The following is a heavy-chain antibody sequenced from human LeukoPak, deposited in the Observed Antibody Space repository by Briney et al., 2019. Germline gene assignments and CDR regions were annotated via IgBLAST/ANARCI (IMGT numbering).Heavy chain of an antibody. Sequence: PGGSLRLSCAASGFTFSSYGMSWVRQAPGKGLEWVSAISGSGGSTYYADSVKGRFTISRDNSKNTLYLQMNSLRAEDTAVYYCAKYTVTTPKAPNGGHLDYWGQGTLVTVSS. D-gene: IGHD4-17*01. CDR3: AKYTVTTPKAPNGGHLDY. J-gene: IGHJ4*02. CDR2: ISGSGGST. CDR1: GFTFSSYG. V-gene: IGHV3-23*01.